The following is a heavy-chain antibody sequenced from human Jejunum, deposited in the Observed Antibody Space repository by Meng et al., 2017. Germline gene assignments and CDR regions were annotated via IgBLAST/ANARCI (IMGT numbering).Heavy chain of an antibody. CDR1: GGSISDYY. Sequence: QVKLQQWGAGLLKPSETLSLTCAVYGGSISDYYWTWIRQPPGKGLEWIGEINDSGSTNYNPSLKSRVTISVDTPKSQFYLRVSSVTAADTAVYYCARGNEYSNYGADFWGQGTLVTVSS. V-gene: IGHV4-34*01. CDR2: INDSGST. J-gene: IGHJ4*02. D-gene: IGHD4-11*01. CDR3: ARGNEYSNYGADF.